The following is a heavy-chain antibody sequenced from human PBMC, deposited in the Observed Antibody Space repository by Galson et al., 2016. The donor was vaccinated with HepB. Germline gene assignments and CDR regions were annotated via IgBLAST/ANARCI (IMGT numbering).Heavy chain of an antibody. V-gene: IGHV3-30*18. D-gene: IGHD3-3*01. Sequence: SLRLSCAASGFTFSSYPMHCVRQAPGQGLEWEAILLFDGSHKYYGDSVSGRFTISRDNSKKTLYLQMNSLRADDTAVYYCAKEGTIFGAAPYGMDVWGQGTTVTVSS. CDR1: GFTFSSYP. CDR2: LLFDGSHK. CDR3: AKEGTIFGAAPYGMDV. J-gene: IGHJ6*02.